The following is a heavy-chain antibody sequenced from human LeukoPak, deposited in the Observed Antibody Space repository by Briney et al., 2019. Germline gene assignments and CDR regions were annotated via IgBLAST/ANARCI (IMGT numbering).Heavy chain of an antibody. Sequence: SETLSLTCIVSGGSISSYHWTWIRQPPGKGLEWIGYIYYSGITYYNPSLKSRVTISVDTSKNQFSLKLSSVTAADTAVYYCARGVTAIWGGFDIWGQGTMVTVSS. CDR3: ARGVTAIWGGFDI. V-gene: IGHV4-59*08. D-gene: IGHD2-21*02. J-gene: IGHJ3*02. CDR1: GGSISSYH. CDR2: IYYSGIT.